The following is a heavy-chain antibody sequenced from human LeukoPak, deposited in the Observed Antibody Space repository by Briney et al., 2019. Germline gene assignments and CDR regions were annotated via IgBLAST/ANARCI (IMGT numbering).Heavy chain of an antibody. V-gene: IGHV4-39*01. CDR3: ARHGAVGYNWNRIDAFDI. J-gene: IGHJ3*02. D-gene: IGHD1-20*01. CDR2: IYYSGST. CDR1: GGSISSSSYY. Sequence: SETLSLTCTVSGGSISSSSYYWGWIRQPPGKGLEWIGSIYYSGSTYYNPSLKSRVTISVDTSKNQFSLKLSSVTAADTAVYYCARHGAVGYNWNRIDAFDIWGQGTMVTVSS.